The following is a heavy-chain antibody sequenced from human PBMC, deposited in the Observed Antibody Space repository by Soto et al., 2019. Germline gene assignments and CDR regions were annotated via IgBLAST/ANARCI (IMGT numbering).Heavy chain of an antibody. CDR3: AASCVGCGGFNYYGMDV. V-gene: IGHV4-31*03. Sequence: QVQLQESGPGLVKPSQTLSLTCSVSGASISSGGYYWNWIRQHPGKGLEWIGYIYYSGTTYYNPSLKIRVTVSVAPSKNQFTVKLSSVTAADTAVYYCAASCVGCGGFNYYGMDVWGQGTPVTVSS. CDR2: IYYSGTT. J-gene: IGHJ6*02. CDR1: GASISSGGYY. D-gene: IGHD1-26*01.